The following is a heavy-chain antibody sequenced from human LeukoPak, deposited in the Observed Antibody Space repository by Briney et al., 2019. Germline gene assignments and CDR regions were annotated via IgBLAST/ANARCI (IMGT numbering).Heavy chain of an antibody. V-gene: IGHV1-2*02. Sequence: ASVKVSCKASGYTFTGYYMHWVRQAPGQGLEWMGWINPNSGGTNYAQKFQGRVTMTRDTSISTAYMELSRLRSDDTAVYYCARDFCLLKDCSSTSCYFFDYWGQGTLVTVSS. D-gene: IGHD2-2*01. CDR3: ARDFCLLKDCSSTSCYFFDY. CDR2: INPNSGGT. CDR1: GYTFTGYY. J-gene: IGHJ4*02.